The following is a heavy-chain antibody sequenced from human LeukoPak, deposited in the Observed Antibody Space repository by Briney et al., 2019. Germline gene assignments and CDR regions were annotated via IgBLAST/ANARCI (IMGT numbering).Heavy chain of an antibody. D-gene: IGHD6-19*01. CDR2: IKQDGSEK. CDR1: GFTFSSYE. V-gene: IGHV3-7*01. Sequence: PGGSLRLSCAASGFTFSSYEMSWVRQAPGKGLEWVANIKQDGSEKYYVDSVKGRFTISRDNAKNSLYLQMNSLRAEDTAVYYCAREQWLDYWGQGTLVTVSS. J-gene: IGHJ4*02. CDR3: AREQWLDY.